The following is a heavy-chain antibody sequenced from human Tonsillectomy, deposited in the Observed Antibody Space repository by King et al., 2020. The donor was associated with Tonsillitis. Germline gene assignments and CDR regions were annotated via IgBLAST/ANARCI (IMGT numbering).Heavy chain of an antibody. CDR3: ARLVDSSGYYSRYNWFDP. J-gene: IGHJ5*02. V-gene: IGHV4-30-2*01. CDR1: GGSISSGGYS. Sequence: MQLQESGSGLVKPSQTLSLTCAVSGGSISSGGYSWSWIRQPPGKGLEWIGYIYHSGSNYYNPSLKSRVTISVDRSKNQFSLKLSSVTAADTAVYYCARLVDSSGYYSRYNWFDPWGQGPLVTVSS. D-gene: IGHD3-22*01. CDR2: IYHSGSN.